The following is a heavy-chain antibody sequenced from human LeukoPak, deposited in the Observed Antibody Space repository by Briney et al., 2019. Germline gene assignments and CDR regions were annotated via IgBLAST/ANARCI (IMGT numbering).Heavy chain of an antibody. V-gene: IGHV4-34*01. CDR1: GGSFSGYY. Sequence: PSETLSLTCAVYGGSFSGYYWSWIRQPPGKGLEWIGEINHSGSTNYNPSLKSRVTISVDTSKNQFSLKLSSVTAEDTAVYYCARGAFSSERGGWFDPWGQGTLVTVSS. CDR3: ARGAFSSERGGWFDP. J-gene: IGHJ5*02. CDR2: INHSGST. D-gene: IGHD6-19*01.